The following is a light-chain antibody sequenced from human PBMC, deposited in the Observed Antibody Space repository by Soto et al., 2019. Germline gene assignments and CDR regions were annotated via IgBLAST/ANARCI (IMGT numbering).Light chain of an antibody. CDR3: QQYSHLIT. CDR2: DAS. V-gene: IGKV1-33*01. CDR1: QDISNY. Sequence: QMTQSQSSLSASVGDRFTITCQASQDISNYLNWYQQKLGKAPKLMIYDASNLETGVPSRFSGSGSGTDFTFTISSLQPEDIATYYCQQYSHLITFGQGTRLEIK. J-gene: IGKJ5*01.